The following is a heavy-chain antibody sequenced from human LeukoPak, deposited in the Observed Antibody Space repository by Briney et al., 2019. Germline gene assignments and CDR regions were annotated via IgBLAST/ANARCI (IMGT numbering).Heavy chain of an antibody. D-gene: IGHD2-21*02. CDR3: ARSSYCGGDCYSFYYYYGMDV. Sequence: SVKVSCKASGGTFSSYAISWVRQAPGQGLEWMGRIIPILGIANYAQKFQGRVTITADKSTSTAYMELSSLRSGDTAVYYCARSSYCGGDCYSFYYYYGMDVWGQGTTVTVSS. V-gene: IGHV1-69*04. J-gene: IGHJ6*02. CDR1: GGTFSSYA. CDR2: IIPILGIA.